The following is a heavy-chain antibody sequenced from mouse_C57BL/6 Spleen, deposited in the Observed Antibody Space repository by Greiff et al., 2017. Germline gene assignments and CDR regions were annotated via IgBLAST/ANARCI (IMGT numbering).Heavy chain of an antibody. CDR1: GYTFTSYW. CDR2: IDPSDSDT. CDR3: ARGPYYYGSSWYFDV. D-gene: IGHD1-1*01. V-gene: IGHV1-52*01. Sequence: VQLKESGAELVRPGSSVKLSCKASGYTFTSYWMHWVKQRPIQGLEWIGNIDPSDSDTHYNQKFKDKATLTVDKSSSTAYMQLSSLTSEDSAVYYYARGPYYYGSSWYFDVWGTGTTVTVSS. J-gene: IGHJ1*03.